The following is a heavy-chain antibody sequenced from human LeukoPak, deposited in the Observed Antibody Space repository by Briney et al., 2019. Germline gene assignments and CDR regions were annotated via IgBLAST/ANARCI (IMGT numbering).Heavy chain of an antibody. J-gene: IGHJ4*02. Sequence: PGGSLRLSCAASGFTFSSYGMHWVRQAPGKGLEWVAFIRYDGSKKYYADSVKGRFTISRDNSKNTLYLQMNSLRAEDTAVYYCAREGGSGSPLGYWGQGTLVTVSS. CDR3: AREGGSGSPLGY. V-gene: IGHV3-30*02. D-gene: IGHD3-10*01. CDR1: GFTFSSYG. CDR2: IRYDGSKK.